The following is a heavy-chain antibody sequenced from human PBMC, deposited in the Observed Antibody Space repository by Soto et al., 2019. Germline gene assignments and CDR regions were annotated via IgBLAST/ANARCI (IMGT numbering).Heavy chain of an antibody. CDR2: INHSGST. D-gene: IGHD6-6*01. CDR1: CGSFSSYY. J-gene: IGHJ4*02. CDR3: ARTSRFDC. Sequence: SETLSLTCAVYCGSFSSYYWSWIRQPPGKGLEWIGEINHSGSTNYNPSLKSRVTMSVDTSNNQFSLKLSSVTAADTAVYYCARTSRFDCWGQGTLVAVSS. V-gene: IGHV4-34*01.